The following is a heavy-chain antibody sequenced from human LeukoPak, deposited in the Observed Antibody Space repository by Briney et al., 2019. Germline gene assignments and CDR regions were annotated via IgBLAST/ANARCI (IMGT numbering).Heavy chain of an antibody. D-gene: IGHD3-3*01. CDR2: ISSSSSYI. J-gene: IGHJ3*02. CDR1: GLTFISNS. V-gene: IGHV3-21*01. Sequence: GGSLRLSCAPSGLTFISNSRNWARQPPGRGLEWVSSISSSSSYIYYADSVKGRFTISRDNAKNSLYLQMNSLRAEDTAVYYCARDLLFGVVIAGLDAFDIWGQGTMVTVSS. CDR3: ARDLLFGVVIAGLDAFDI.